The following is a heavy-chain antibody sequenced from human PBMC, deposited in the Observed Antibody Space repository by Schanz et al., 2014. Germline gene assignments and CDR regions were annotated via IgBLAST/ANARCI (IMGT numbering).Heavy chain of an antibody. J-gene: IGHJ5*01. V-gene: IGHV3-30*18. D-gene: IGHD3-10*01. CDR1: GFTFSTHA. Sequence: VQLVESGGGVVQPGRSLRLSCAASGFTFSTHAMHWVRQAPGKGLEWVALVSSDGNNDYYTDSVKGRFTISRDNSKNTVQLQMNSLRAEDTAGYDGAKQHVVRGDIYLNWFDSWGQGTLVTVSS. CDR2: VSSDGNND. CDR3: AKQHVVRGDIYLNWFDS.